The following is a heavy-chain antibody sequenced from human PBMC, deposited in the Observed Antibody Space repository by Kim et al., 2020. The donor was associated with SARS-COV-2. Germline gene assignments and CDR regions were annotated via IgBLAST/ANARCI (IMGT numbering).Heavy chain of an antibody. Sequence: GGSLRLSCAASGFTFSSYSMNWVRQAPGKGLEWVSSISSSSSYIYYADSVKGRFTISRDNAKNSLYLQMNSLRAEDTAVYYCARDRLDWGDAFDIWGQGTMVTVSS. CDR2: ISSSSSYI. J-gene: IGHJ3*02. D-gene: IGHD3-16*01. CDR3: ARDRLDWGDAFDI. CDR1: GFTFSSYS. V-gene: IGHV3-21*01.